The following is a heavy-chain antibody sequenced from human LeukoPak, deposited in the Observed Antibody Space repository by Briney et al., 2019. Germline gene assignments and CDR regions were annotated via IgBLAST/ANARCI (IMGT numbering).Heavy chain of an antibody. V-gene: IGHV4-38-2*02. CDR3: ARYDVWGSYRAFDY. Sequence: SETLSLTCTVSGGSISSYYWGWIRQPPGKGLEWIGTMYHSGSTYYNPSLKSRVTISVDTSKNQFSLRLSSVTAADTAVYYCARYDVWGSYRAFDYWGQGTLVTVSS. CDR1: GGSISSYY. J-gene: IGHJ4*02. CDR2: MYHSGST. D-gene: IGHD3-16*02.